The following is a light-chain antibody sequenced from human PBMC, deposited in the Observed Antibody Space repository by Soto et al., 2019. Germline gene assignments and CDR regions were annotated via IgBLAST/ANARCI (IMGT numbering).Light chain of an antibody. CDR1: QSVSNNY. Sequence: EIVLTQSPGTLCLSPGERPTLSCRSSQSVSNNYLAWYHQKPGHSPRLLIYGASNRATGITDRLSGSGSGKELTITISSMEPEDFAVYYCKQYGSSGTFGQGTKVDI. CDR2: GAS. CDR3: KQYGSSGT. J-gene: IGKJ1*01. V-gene: IGKV3-20*01.